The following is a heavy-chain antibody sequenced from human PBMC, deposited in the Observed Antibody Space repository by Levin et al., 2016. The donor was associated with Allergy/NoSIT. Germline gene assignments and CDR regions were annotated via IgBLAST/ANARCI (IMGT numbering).Heavy chain of an antibody. CDR2: ISHSGST. J-gene: IGHJ6*02. CDR1: GGSFSGYY. Sequence: GSLRLSCAVYGGSFSGYYWSWIRQPPGKGLEWIGEISHSGSTHYNPSLESRVTISVDTSRSQFSLRLTSVTAADAGVYYCARVGNTYVLSGVDVWGQGTTVSVSS. D-gene: IGHD5-18*01. CDR3: ARVGNTYVLSGVDV. V-gene: IGHV4-34*01.